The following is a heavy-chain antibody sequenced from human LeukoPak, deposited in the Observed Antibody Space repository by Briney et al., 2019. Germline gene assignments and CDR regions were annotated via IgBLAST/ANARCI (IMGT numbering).Heavy chain of an antibody. V-gene: IGHV3-33*01. CDR1: GFTFRSYG. D-gene: IGHD3-10*01. J-gene: IGHJ3*02. CDR3: AREQYGSDDALDI. Sequence: GGSQRLSCEASGFTFRSYGMHWVRQAPGKGLEWVAVIWYDGSNKNYADSVKGRFTVSRDNSKNTLDLQMSSLRAEDTAVYYCAREQYGSDDALDIWGQGTLFTVSS. CDR2: IWYDGSNK.